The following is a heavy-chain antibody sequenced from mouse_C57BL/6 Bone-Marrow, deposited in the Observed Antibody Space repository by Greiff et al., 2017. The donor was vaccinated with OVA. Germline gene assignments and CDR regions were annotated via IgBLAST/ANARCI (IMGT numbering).Heavy chain of an antibody. CDR3: ARERTGTRYIDV. Sequence: EVMLVASEGGLVQPGSSMKLSCTASGFTFSDYYMAWVRQVPEKGLDWVANINYDGSSTYYLDSLKSRFIISRDNAKNILYLQMSSLKSEDTATYYCARERTGTRYIDVWGTGTTVTVSS. J-gene: IGHJ1*03. D-gene: IGHD4-1*01. CDR1: GFTFSDYY. CDR2: INYDGSST. V-gene: IGHV5-16*01.